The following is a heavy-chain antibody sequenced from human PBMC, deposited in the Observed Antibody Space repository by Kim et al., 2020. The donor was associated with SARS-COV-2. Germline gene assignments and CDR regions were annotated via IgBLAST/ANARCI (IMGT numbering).Heavy chain of an antibody. CDR3: ARSYSNYYDSSGYYEADY. Sequence: SVKVSCKASGGTFSSYAISWVRQAPGQGLEWMGGIIPIFGTANYAQKFQGRVTITADESTSTAYMELSSLRSEDTAVYYCARSYSNYYDSSGYYEADYWGQGTLVTVSS. J-gene: IGHJ4*02. D-gene: IGHD3-22*01. V-gene: IGHV1-69*13. CDR2: IIPIFGTA. CDR1: GGTFSSYA.